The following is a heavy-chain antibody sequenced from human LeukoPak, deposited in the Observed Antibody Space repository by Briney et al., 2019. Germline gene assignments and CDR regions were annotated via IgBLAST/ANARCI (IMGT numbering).Heavy chain of an antibody. Sequence: SETLSLTCTVSGGSISSYYWSWIRQPPGKGLEWIGYIYYSGSTNYNPSLKSRVTISVDTSKNQFSLKLSSVTAADTAVYYCATRNCSGGSCYPDAFDIWGQGTMVTVSS. CDR1: GGSISSYY. CDR2: IYYSGST. D-gene: IGHD2-15*01. V-gene: IGHV4-59*01. J-gene: IGHJ3*02. CDR3: ATRNCSGGSCYPDAFDI.